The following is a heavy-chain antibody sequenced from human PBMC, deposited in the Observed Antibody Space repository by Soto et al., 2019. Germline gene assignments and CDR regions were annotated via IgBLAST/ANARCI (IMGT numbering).Heavy chain of an antibody. D-gene: IGHD2-21*01. V-gene: IGHV4-61*01. J-gene: IGHJ4*02. CDR1: GGSIALTTYY. CDR3: ARGPYYGDSEY. CDR2: VYYSGSA. Sequence: QVQLQESGPSLVRPSETLSLTCTVSGGSIALTTYYSTWVRQPPGKGLEWIGYVYYSGSADYNPSLRSRVTISVDTSKNQFSLKLSSVTTADTAVYYCARGPYYGDSEYWGQVPLVNVSS.